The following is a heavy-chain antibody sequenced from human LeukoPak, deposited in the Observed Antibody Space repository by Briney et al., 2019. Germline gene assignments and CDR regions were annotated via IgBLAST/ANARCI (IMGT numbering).Heavy chain of an antibody. D-gene: IGHD2-2*01. V-gene: IGHV4-34*01. Sequence: SETLSLTCAAYGGSFSGYYWSWIRQPPGKGLEGIGEINHSGSTNYNPSLKSRVTISVDTSKNQFSLKLSSVTAADTAVYYCARGPPLIPLGYCSSTSCTSWRYYYYGMDVWGQGTTVTVSS. CDR2: INHSGST. CDR3: ARGPPLIPLGYCSSTSCTSWRYYYYGMDV. J-gene: IGHJ6*02. CDR1: GGSFSGYY.